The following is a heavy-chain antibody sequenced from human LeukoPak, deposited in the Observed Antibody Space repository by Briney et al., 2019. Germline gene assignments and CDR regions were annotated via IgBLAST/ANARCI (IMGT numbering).Heavy chain of an antibody. CDR1: GGSFSGYY. D-gene: IGHD2-2*02. J-gene: IGHJ6*02. Sequence: SETLSLTCAVYGGSFSGYYWSWIRQPPGKGLEWIGEINHSGSTNYNPSLKSRVTISVDTSKNQFSLKLSSVTAADTAVYYCAGSAYCSSTSCYNGHDAYYYYGMDVWGQGTTVTVPS. V-gene: IGHV4-34*01. CDR3: AGSAYCSSTSCYNGHDAYYYYGMDV. CDR2: INHSGST.